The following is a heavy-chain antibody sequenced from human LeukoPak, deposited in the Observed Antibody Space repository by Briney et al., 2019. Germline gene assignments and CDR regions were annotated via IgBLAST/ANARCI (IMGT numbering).Heavy chain of an antibody. V-gene: IGHV3-21*01. Sequence: PGGSLRLSCAASGFTFSSYSMNWVRQAPGKGLEWVSSISSSSSYIYYADSVKGRFTISRDNAKNSLYLQMNSLRAEDTAVYYCTSGYSYAELNYYYYGMDVWGQGTTVTVSS. D-gene: IGHD5-18*01. CDR3: TSGYSYAELNYYYYGMDV. CDR1: GFTFSSYS. CDR2: ISSSSSYI. J-gene: IGHJ6*02.